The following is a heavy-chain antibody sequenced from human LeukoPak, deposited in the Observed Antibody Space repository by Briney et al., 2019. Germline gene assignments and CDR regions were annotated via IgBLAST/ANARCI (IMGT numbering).Heavy chain of an antibody. J-gene: IGHJ4*02. CDR3: ARDISVAGSFLLFDY. D-gene: IGHD6-19*01. CDR2: IYTSGSS. CDR1: GGSISSYY. Sequence: SETLSLTCTVSGGSISSYYWSWIRQPAGKGLEWIGRIYTSGSSNSNPSLKSRVTMSADTSKNQFSLKLSSVTAADTAIYYCARDISVAGSFLLFDYWGQGTLVTVSS. V-gene: IGHV4-4*07.